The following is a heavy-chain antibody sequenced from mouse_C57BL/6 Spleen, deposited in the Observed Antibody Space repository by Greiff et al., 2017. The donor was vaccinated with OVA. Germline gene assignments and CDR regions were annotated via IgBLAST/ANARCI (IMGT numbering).Heavy chain of an antibody. CDR1: GYAFTNYL. J-gene: IGHJ3*01. CDR2: INPGSGGT. V-gene: IGHV1-54*01. Sequence: QVHVKQSGAELVRPGTSVKVSCKASGYAFTNYLIEWVKQRPGQGLEWIGVINPGSGGTNYNEKFKGKATLTADKSSSTAYMQLSSLTSEDSAVYFCAREYYGSSYGFAYWGQGTLVTVSA. D-gene: IGHD1-1*01. CDR3: AREYYGSSYGFAY.